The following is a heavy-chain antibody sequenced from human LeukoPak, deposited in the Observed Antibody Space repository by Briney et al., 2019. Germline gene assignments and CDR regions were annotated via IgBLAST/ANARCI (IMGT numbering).Heavy chain of an antibody. CDR1: GFTFSSYS. CDR3: ARDIYYDSSGYYGSVY. D-gene: IGHD3-22*01. J-gene: IGHJ4*02. Sequence: GGSLRLSCAASGFTFSSYSMNWVRQAPGKGLEWVSSISSSSSYIYYADSVKGRFTISRDNAKNSLYLQMNSLRAEDTAVYYCARDIYYDSSGYYGSVYWGQGTLVTVSS. CDR2: ISSSSSYI. V-gene: IGHV3-21*01.